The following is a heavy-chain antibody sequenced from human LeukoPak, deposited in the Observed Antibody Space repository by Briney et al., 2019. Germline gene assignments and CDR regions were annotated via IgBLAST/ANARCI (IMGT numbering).Heavy chain of an antibody. J-gene: IGHJ5*02. V-gene: IGHV4-34*01. CDR1: GGSFSGYY. Sequence: SETLSLTCAVYGGSFSGYYWSWIRQPPGKGLEWIGEINHSGSTNYNPSLKSRVTISVDTSKNQFSLKLSSVTAADTAVYYCAMQIRWLRYWFDPWGQGTLVTVSS. CDR2: INHSGST. D-gene: IGHD5-12*01. CDR3: AMQIRWLRYWFDP.